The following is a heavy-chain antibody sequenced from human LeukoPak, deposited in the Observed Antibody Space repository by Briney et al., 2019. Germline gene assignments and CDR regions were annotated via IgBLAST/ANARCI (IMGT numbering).Heavy chain of an antibody. CDR2: ISGSGGST. J-gene: IGHJ4*02. V-gene: IGHV3-23*01. CDR3: ARAYYYGSGSAVFDY. CDR1: GFTFSSYA. D-gene: IGHD3-10*01. Sequence: GGSLRLSCAASGFTFSSYAMSWVRQAPGKGLEWVSAISGSGGSTYYADSVKGRLTISRDNSKNTLYLQMNSLRAEDTAVYYCARAYYYGSGSAVFDYWGQGTLVTVSS.